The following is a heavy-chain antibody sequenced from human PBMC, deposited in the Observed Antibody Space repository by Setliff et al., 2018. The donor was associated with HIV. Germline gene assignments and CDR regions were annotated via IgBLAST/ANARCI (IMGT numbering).Heavy chain of an antibody. CDR3: ASADLARAFDI. CDR2: ISAYNGNT. CDR1: GYTFSNNG. J-gene: IGHJ3*02. Sequence: ASVKVSCKTSGYTFSNNGIHWVRQAPGQGLEWMGWISAYNGNTKYAQKVQGRVTMTTDTYTSTAYMELRSLRSDDTAVYYCASADLARAFDIWGQGTTVTGSS. V-gene: IGHV1-18*01.